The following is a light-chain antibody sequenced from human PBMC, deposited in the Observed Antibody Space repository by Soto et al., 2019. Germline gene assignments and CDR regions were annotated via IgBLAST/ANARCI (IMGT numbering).Light chain of an antibody. CDR1: QGISSY. V-gene: IGKV1-8*01. CDR2: AAS. J-gene: IGKJ4*01. CDR3: QQYYSYPLT. Sequence: AIRMTQSPSSLSASTGDRVTITCRASQGISSYLAWYQQKPGKAPKLLIYAASTLQSGVPSRFSGSGSGTEFTLTISCLQSEDFATYYCQQYYSYPLTFGGGTTVEIK.